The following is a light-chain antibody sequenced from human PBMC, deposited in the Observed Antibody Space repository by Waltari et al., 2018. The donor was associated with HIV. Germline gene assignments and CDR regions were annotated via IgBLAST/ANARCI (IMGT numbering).Light chain of an antibody. Sequence: EIVMTQSPATLSVSPGERVTVSCRASQTITTNLAWYQQKPGQAPRLLIYGASTRDTGIPARFSGGGSGTEFTLTISSLQSEDFAIYYCQQYSNWPRTFGQGTQVEIK. CDR2: GAS. CDR3: QQYSNWPRT. V-gene: IGKV3-15*01. CDR1: QTITTN. J-gene: IGKJ1*01.